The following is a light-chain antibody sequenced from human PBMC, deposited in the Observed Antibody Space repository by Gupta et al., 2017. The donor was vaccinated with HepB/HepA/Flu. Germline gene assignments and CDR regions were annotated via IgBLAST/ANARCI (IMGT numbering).Light chain of an antibody. Sequence: QSVLTQPPSVSGAPGQRVTISCTGSSSNIVSHYDVHWYQQLPGKAPKLVIYGNHNRPSGVPDRFSGSKSGNSASLAINGVKAEDEADYYCQVCDSRFSGGVFGGGTKLTVL. CDR2: GNH. CDR1: SSNIVSHYD. J-gene: IGLJ3*02. V-gene: IGLV1-40*01. CDR3: QVCDSRFSGGV.